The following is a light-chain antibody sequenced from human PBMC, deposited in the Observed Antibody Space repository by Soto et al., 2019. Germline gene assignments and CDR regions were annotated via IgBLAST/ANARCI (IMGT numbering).Light chain of an antibody. V-gene: IGKV3-11*01. Sequence: EIVLTQSPATLSLSPGERATLSCRASQSISSHLVWYQQKLGQAPRLLIYDASNRATGIPARFSGSGSGTDFTITIGSLEPEGFAVYYCQQRPNWPLTFGGGNRVEIK. CDR1: QSISSH. J-gene: IGKJ4*01. CDR2: DAS. CDR3: QQRPNWPLT.